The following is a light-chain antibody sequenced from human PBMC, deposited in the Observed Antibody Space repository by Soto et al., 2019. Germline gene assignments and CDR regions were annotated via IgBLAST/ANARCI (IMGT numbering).Light chain of an antibody. Sequence: EIVLTQSPGTLSLSPGERATLSCRASQSVSSSYLAWYQQKPGQAPRLLIYGASSRATGIPDRFSGSGSGTDFTLTISRLEPADFAVYYCQQYGSSPPLTFGGGTKVDIK. CDR1: QSVSSSY. V-gene: IGKV3-20*01. CDR3: QQYGSSPPLT. CDR2: GAS. J-gene: IGKJ4*01.